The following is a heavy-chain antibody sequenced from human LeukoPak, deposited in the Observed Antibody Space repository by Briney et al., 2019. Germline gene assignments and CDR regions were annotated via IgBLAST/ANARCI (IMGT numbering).Heavy chain of an antibody. CDR2: ISTDGYTT. V-gene: IGHV3-74*01. CDR1: GLAFSAYK. J-gene: IGHJ4*02. D-gene: IGHD2-15*01. Sequence: GGSMRLSCAASGLAFSAYKMHWVRQAPRKGLVWVSHISTDGYTTDYADFVQGRFTASRDNTKNTWSLEMNSLRAEDTAVYYCVVGGSPGYWGQGTLVTVSS. CDR3: VVGGSPGY.